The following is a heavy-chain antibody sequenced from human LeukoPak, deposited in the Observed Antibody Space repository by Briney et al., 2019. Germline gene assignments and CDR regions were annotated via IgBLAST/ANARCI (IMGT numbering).Heavy chain of an antibody. V-gene: IGHV3-23*01. CDR3: AKSGLNRFDY. D-gene: IGHD2-15*01. Sequence: GGSLRLSCTASGFSVSTYPMAWVRQAPGKGLQWVSTITASGTDTFYADSVKGRFTISRDNSKNTLSLQMNSLRAEDTAVYYCAKSGLNRFDYWGQGTLVSVSS. CDR2: ITASGTDT. CDR1: GFSVSTYP. J-gene: IGHJ4*02.